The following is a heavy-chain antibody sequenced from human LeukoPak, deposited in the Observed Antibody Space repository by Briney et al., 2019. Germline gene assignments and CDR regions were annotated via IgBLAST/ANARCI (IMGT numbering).Heavy chain of an antibody. D-gene: IGHD2-21*01. J-gene: IGHJ4*02. CDR3: AKFLPTHIVVANYYFDY. V-gene: IGHV3-23*01. CDR2: ISGSGGST. CDR1: GFTFSSYA. Sequence: GGSLRLSCAAFGFTFSSYAMSWVRQAPGKGLEWVSAISGSGGSTYYADSVKGRFTISRDNSKNTLYLQMNSLRAEDTAVYYCAKFLPTHIVVANYYFDYWGQGTLVTVSS.